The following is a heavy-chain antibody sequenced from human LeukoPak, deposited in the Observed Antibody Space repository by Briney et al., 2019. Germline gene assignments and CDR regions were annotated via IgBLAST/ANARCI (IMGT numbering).Heavy chain of an antibody. CDR2: ISSSGSTI. V-gene: IGHV3-48*03. Sequence: PGGSLRLSCAASGFTFSSYEMNWVRQAPGKGLEWVSYISSSGSTIYYADSMKGRFTISRDNAKNSLYLQMNSLRADDTAVYYCARAAFEYSSSSVNYWGQGTLVTVSS. CDR1: GFTFSSYE. CDR3: ARAAFEYSSSSVNY. D-gene: IGHD6-6*01. J-gene: IGHJ4*02.